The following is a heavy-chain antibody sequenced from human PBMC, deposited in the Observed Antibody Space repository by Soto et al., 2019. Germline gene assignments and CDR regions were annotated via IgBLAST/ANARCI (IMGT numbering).Heavy chain of an antibody. J-gene: IGHJ6*02. Sequence: SLILSCAASGFTFSSYGMHWVRQAPGKGLEWVAVISYDGSNKYYADSVKGRFTISRDNSKNTLYLQMNSLRAEDTAVYYCAKSSAAGYGMDVWGQGTTVTVSS. CDR2: ISYDGSNK. CDR1: GFTFSSYG. CDR3: AKSSAAGYGMDV. D-gene: IGHD3-16*01. V-gene: IGHV3-30*18.